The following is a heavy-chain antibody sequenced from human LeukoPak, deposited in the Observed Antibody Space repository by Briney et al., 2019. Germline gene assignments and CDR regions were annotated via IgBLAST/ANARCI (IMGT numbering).Heavy chain of an antibody. V-gene: IGHV3-23*01. D-gene: IGHD2-15*01. CDR3: AKAQGSGGSCYVVCGFDI. Sequence: HPGGSLRLSCAASGFTFSNYAMSWVRQAPGKWLEWVSAISGSGGSTYYADSVKGRFTIPRDNSKNTLYLQMNSLRAEDTAVYYCAKAQGSGGSCYVVCGFDIWGQGTMVTVSS. J-gene: IGHJ3*02. CDR2: ISGSGGST. CDR1: GFTFSNYA.